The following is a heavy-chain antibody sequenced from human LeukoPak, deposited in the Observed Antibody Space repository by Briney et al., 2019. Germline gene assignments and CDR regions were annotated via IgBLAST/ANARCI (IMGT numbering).Heavy chain of an antibody. J-gene: IGHJ4*02. CDR2: IYYSGST. CDR1: GGSISSDDYY. CDR3: ARGWYGYFDY. V-gene: IGHV4-30-4*01. Sequence: SETLSLTCTVSGGSISSDDYYWSWIRQPPGKGLEWIGYIYYSGSTYYNPSLKSRVAMSVDTSKNQFSLQLNSVTPEDTAVYYCARGWYGYFDYWGQGTLVTVSS. D-gene: IGHD6-13*01.